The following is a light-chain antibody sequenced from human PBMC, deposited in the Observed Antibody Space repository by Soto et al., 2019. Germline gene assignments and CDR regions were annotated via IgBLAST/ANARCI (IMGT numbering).Light chain of an antibody. J-gene: IGLJ1*01. CDR2: DNN. CDR3: GAWDDRLTVYV. CDR1: SSNVGPNS. Sequence: QSVLTQPPSVSAAPGQEVTISCSGSSSNVGPNSLSWYQQLPGTAPKLVIYDNNKRPSGIPARFSGSKSGTSATLGITGLQTGDEAGYYCGAWDDRLTVYVFGSGTKVTVL. V-gene: IGLV1-51*01.